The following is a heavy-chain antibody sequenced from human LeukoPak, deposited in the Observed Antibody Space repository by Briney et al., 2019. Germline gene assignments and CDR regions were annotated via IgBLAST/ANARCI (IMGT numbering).Heavy chain of an antibody. Sequence: GGSLRLSCAASEFTFSSYGMSWVRQAPGKGLEWVSAISGGGESTYYADSVKGRFTISRDNSNHTLYLQMNSLRADDTAVYYCAKDRGRYARLGFDCWGQGTLVAVSS. CDR1: EFTFSSYG. J-gene: IGHJ4*02. V-gene: IGHV3-23*01. CDR3: AKDRGRYARLGFDC. D-gene: IGHD3-16*01. CDR2: ISGGGEST.